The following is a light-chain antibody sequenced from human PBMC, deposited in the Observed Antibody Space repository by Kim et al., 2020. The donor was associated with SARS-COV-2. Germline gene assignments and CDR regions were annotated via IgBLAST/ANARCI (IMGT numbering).Light chain of an antibody. CDR1: KCDISDDK. CDR2: DIS. J-gene: IGLJ3*02. CDR3: GTWDGDLNTGV. Sequence: GQKVNRPCTGRKCDISDDKVSEYQQPPGTAPNFIIYDISSRPSGIPDRFSGSKSGTSATLGITGLQTGDEADYYCGTWDGDLNTGVFGGGTKVTVL. V-gene: IGLV1-51*01.